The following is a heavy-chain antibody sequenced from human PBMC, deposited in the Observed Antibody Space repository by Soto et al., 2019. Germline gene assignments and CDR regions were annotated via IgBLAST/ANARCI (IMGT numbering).Heavy chain of an antibody. CDR2: INPNSGGT. CDR3: ARDYYGSGSYYKYYYYYYGMDV. J-gene: IGHJ6*02. Sequence: GASVKVSCKASGYTFTGYYMHWVRQAPGQGLERMGWINPNSGGTNYAQKFQGWVTMTRDTSISTAYMELSRLRSDDTAVYYCARDYYGSGSYYKYYYYYYGMDVWGQGTTVTVSS. D-gene: IGHD3-10*01. V-gene: IGHV1-2*04. CDR1: GYTFTGYY.